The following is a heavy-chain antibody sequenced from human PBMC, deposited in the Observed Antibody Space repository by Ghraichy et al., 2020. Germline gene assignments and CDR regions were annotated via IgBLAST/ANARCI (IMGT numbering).Heavy chain of an antibody. J-gene: IGHJ1*01. Sequence: SETLSLTCAVYGGSFSGYYWSWIRQPPGKGLEWIGEINHSGSTNYNPSLKSRVTISVDTSKNQFSLKLSSVTAADTAVYYCARANFWSGYYTGKGHFQHWGQGTLVTVSS. CDR1: GGSFSGYY. D-gene: IGHD3-3*01. CDR2: INHSGST. V-gene: IGHV4-34*01. CDR3: ARANFWSGYYTGKGHFQH.